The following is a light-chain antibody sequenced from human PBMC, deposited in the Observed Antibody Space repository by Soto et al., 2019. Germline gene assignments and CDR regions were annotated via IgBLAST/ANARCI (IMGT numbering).Light chain of an antibody. CDR3: QQYYSTPLT. Sequence: EMVLTQSPGTLSLSPVEIATFSCMASQSVSSSYIAWYQQKRGQAPRRLIYAASTSATGIPSRFSGSGSGTDFTLTISRLQPEDFATYYCQQYYSTPLTFGQGTTVDIK. V-gene: IGKV3-20*01. J-gene: IGKJ1*01. CDR1: QSVSSSY. CDR2: AAS.